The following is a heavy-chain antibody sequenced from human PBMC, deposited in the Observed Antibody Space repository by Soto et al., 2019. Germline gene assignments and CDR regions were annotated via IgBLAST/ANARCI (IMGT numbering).Heavy chain of an antibody. CDR1: GGSISSYY. Sequence: QVQLQESGPGLVKHSETLSLTCTVSGGSISSYYWSWIRQPSGKGLWWIGYIYYSGSTNYIPSLKSRVTTSVGTSKDQFSLKLSSATAADTAVYYCARDRDCGGDCYFPTGWFDPWGQGTLVTVSS. CDR2: IYYSGST. J-gene: IGHJ5*02. CDR3: ARDRDCGGDCYFPTGWFDP. V-gene: IGHV4-59*01. D-gene: IGHD2-21*02.